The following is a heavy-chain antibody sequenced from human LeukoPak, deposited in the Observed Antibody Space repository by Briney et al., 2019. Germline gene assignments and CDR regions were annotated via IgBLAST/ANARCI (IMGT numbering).Heavy chain of an antibody. V-gene: IGHV3-48*03. J-gene: IGHJ6*02. CDR2: ISSSGGTI. CDR3: ARAVLYYYYGMDV. Sequence: GGSLRLSCAASGFTFSSYEMNWVRQAPGKGLEWVSYISSSGGTIYYADSVKGRFTISRDNAKNSLYLQMNSLRAEDTAVYYCARAVLYYYYGMDVWGQGTAVTVSS. CDR1: GFTFSSYE.